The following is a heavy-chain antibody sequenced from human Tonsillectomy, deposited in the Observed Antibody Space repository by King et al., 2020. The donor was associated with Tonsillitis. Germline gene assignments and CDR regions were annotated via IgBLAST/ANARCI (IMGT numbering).Heavy chain of an antibody. J-gene: IGHJ6*02. Sequence: VQLVQSGGGVVQPGRSLRLSCAASGFTFSSYGMHWVRQAPGKGLEWVAVISYDGSNKYYADSVKGRFTISRDNSKNTLYLQMNSLRAEDTAVYYCAKDRSGGTPRGYYDYYYGMDVWGQGTTVTVSS. V-gene: IGHV3-30*18. CDR3: AKDRSGGTPRGYYDYYYGMDV. CDR2: ISYDGSNK. CDR1: GFTFSSYG. D-gene: IGHD3-16*01.